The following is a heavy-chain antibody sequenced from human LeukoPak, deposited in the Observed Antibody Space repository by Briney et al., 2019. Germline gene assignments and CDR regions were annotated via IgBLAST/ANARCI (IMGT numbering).Heavy chain of an antibody. CDR2: IKQDGSEK. Sequence: GGSLRLSCAASGFTFSNNWMGWVRQAPGKGLEWVANIKQDGSEKYYVDSVKGRFTISRDNAKNSLYLQMSSLRAEDTAVYYCARARWFDPWGQGTLVTVSS. CDR3: ARARWFDP. V-gene: IGHV3-7*01. CDR1: GFTFSNNW. J-gene: IGHJ5*02.